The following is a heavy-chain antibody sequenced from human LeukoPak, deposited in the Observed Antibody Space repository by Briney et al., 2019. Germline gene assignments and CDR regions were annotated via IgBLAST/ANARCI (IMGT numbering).Heavy chain of an antibody. CDR3: ARVGSSGYWHYFDY. CDR2: IYYSGST. V-gene: IGHV4-39*01. D-gene: IGHD3-22*01. Sequence: SETLSLTCTVSGGSISSSSYYWGWIRQPPGKGREGIGSIYYSGSTYYNPSLKSRVTISVDTSKNQISLNLTSVTAADTAIYYCARVGSSGYWHYFDYWGQGALVTVSS. CDR1: GGSISSSSYY. J-gene: IGHJ4*02.